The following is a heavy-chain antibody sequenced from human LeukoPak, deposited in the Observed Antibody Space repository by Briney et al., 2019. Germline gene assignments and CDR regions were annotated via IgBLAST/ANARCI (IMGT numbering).Heavy chain of an antibody. CDR2: ITPFLGIA. CDR1: GDTFSSYA. V-gene: IGHV1-69*10. D-gene: IGHD3-16*01. J-gene: IGHJ4*02. Sequence: ASVKVSFKASGDTFSSYAINWVRQAPGQGPEWMGRITPFLGIANYPQKFQGRVTITADESTTTVYMELSSLRSEDTAVYYCAREACREVGLMWPRLGGQDCRYDHGGQGTLVTVSS. CDR3: AREACREVGLMWPRLGGQDCRYDH.